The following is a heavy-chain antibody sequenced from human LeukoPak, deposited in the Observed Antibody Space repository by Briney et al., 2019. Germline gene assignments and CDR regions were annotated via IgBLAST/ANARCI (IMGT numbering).Heavy chain of an antibody. J-gene: IGHJ4*02. D-gene: IGHD4-17*01. V-gene: IGHV1-2*02. CDR3: AREGDYGDYAILDY. Sequence: GASVRVSCKASGYTFTGYYMHWVRQAPGQGLKWMGWINPNSGGTNYAQKFQGRVTMTRDTSISTAYMELSRLRSDDTAMYYCAREGDYGDYAILDYWGQGTLVTVSS. CDR1: GYTFTGYY. CDR2: INPNSGGT.